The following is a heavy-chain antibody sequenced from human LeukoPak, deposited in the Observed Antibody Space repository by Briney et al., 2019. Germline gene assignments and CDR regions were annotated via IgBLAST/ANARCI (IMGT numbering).Heavy chain of an antibody. CDR2: IYTSGST. CDR1: GGSISSGSYY. J-gene: IGHJ5*02. V-gene: IGHV4-61*02. Sequence: SETLSLTCTVSGGSISSGSYYWSWIRQPAGKGLEWIGRIYTSGSTNYNPSIKSRVTISVDTSKNQFSLKLSSVTAADTAVYYCARASVYGSGSYYNWFDPWGQGTLVTVSS. CDR3: ARASVYGSGSYYNWFDP. D-gene: IGHD3-10*01.